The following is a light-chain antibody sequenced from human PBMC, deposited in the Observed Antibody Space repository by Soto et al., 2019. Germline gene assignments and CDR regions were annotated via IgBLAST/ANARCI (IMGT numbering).Light chain of an antibody. Sequence: DIQMTQSPSSLSASVGDRVTITCRAGQDINIYLAWYQQKPGKVPKLLISAASTLQSGVPSQFSGSGSGTDFTLTISSLQPEDVATYYCQKYDGAPLTFGGGTKVEIK. V-gene: IGKV1-27*01. CDR1: QDINIY. CDR2: AAS. J-gene: IGKJ4*01. CDR3: QKYDGAPLT.